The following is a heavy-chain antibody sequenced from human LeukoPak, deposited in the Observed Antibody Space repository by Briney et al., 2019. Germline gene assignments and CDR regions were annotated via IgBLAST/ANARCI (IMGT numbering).Heavy chain of an antibody. CDR3: ARGDWFDL. CDR2: VSGYNGNT. Sequence: ASVKVSCKASGYTFTSYEINWVRQAPGQGLEWMGWVSGYNGNTNYAQKFEGRVAMTTDTSSSTAYMELRSLRSDDTAIYYCARGDWFDLWVQGTPVTVSS. D-gene: IGHD2-21*01. J-gene: IGHJ5*02. CDR1: GYTFTSYE. V-gene: IGHV1-18*01.